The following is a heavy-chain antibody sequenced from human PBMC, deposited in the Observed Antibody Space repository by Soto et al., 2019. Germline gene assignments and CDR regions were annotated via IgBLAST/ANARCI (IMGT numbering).Heavy chain of an antibody. J-gene: IGHJ4*02. Sequence: QVQLVESGGGVVQPGRSLRLSCAASGFTFSSYGMHWVRQAPGKGLEWVAVISYDGSNKYYADSVKGRFTISRDNSKNTLYLQMNSLRGEDTAVYYCAANSYPPYWGQGPLVTVSS. CDR2: ISYDGSNK. V-gene: IGHV3-30*03. D-gene: IGHD5-18*01. CDR3: AANSYPPY. CDR1: GFTFSSYG.